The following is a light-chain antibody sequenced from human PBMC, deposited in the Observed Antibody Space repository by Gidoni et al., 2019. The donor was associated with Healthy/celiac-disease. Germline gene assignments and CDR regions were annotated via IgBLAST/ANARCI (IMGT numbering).Light chain of an antibody. V-gene: IGLV2-14*01. J-gene: IGLJ1*01. CDR3: SSYTSSSTLV. Sequence: QSALTQPASVSGSPGQSITISCTGTSSAVGGYNYVSWYQQHPGKAPKRMLYDVSHRPSGVSNRFSGSKSGNTASLTISGLQAEDEADYYCSSYTSSSTLVFGTGTKVTVL. CDR1: SSAVGGYNY. CDR2: DVS.